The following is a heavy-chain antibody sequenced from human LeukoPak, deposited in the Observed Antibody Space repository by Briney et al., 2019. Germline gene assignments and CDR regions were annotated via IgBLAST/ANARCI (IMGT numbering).Heavy chain of an antibody. V-gene: IGHV4-34*01. CDR3: ARGAKMYYDYVWGSSQPRLDY. CDR2: INHSGSI. CDR1: GGSFSGYY. J-gene: IGHJ4*02. D-gene: IGHD3-16*01. Sequence: PSETLSLTCAVYGGSFSGYYWSWIRQPPGKGLEWIGEINHSGSINYNPSLKSRVTISVDTSKNQFSLKLNSVTAADTAVYYCARGAKMYYDYVWGSSQPRLDYWGQGTLVTVSS.